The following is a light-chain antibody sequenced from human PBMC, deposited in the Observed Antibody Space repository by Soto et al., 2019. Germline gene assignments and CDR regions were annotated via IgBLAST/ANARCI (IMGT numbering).Light chain of an antibody. V-gene: IGKV1-39*01. Sequence: DIQMTQSPSSLSASVGDRVTITCRASQSIGIYLNWYQKKPGKAPKLLIHAASTLQSGAPSTFSGSGSGTDFARTISSLQPDAIATYYCHQTFANPWTFAHGTKVEIK. CDR3: HQTFANPWT. J-gene: IGKJ1*01. CDR2: AAS. CDR1: QSIGIY.